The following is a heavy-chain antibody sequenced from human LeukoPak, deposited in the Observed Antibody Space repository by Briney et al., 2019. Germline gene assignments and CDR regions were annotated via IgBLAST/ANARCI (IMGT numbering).Heavy chain of an antibody. CDR2: ISGSGGST. Sequence: GGSLRLSCAASGFTFSSYAMSWVRQAPGKGLEWVSAISGSGGSTYYADSVKGRLTISRDNAKNSLYLQMNSLRAEDTALYYCAKDVGELLTFTDYWGQGTLVTVSS. CDR3: AKDVGELLTFTDY. J-gene: IGHJ4*02. D-gene: IGHD3-10*01. V-gene: IGHV3-23*01. CDR1: GFTFSSYA.